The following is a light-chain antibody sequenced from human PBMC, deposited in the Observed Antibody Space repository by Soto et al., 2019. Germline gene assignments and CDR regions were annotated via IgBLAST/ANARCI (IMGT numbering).Light chain of an antibody. CDR3: SSYTSSSTDV. Sequence: QSVLTQPASVSGSPGQSITISCTGTSSDVGAYNYVSWYQQHPGKAPKLMIYNVSNRPSGVSNCFSASKSGNTASLTISGLKAEDEADYYCSSYTSSSTDVFGTGTKLTVL. CDR2: NVS. J-gene: IGLJ1*01. V-gene: IGLV2-14*01. CDR1: SSDVGAYNY.